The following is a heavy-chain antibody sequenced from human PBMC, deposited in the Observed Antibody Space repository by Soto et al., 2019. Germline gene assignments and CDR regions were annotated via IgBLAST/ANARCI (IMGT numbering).Heavy chain of an antibody. CDR1: GFTFDDYA. CDR3: VKDESINWYSGHFRH. J-gene: IGHJ1*01. D-gene: IGHD6-13*01. CDR2: NNWNSGSI. V-gene: IGHV3-9*01. Sequence: EVQLVESGGGLVQPGRSLRLSCAASGFTFDDYAMHWVRQVPGKGLEWVSGNNWNSGSIGYADSVKGRFAISRDNAKNSLHLQMNSLRAEDTAFYYCVKDESINWYSGHFRHWGQGTVVTVSS.